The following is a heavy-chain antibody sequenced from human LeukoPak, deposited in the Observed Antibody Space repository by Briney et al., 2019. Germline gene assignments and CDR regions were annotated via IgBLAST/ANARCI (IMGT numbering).Heavy chain of an antibody. Sequence: GGSLRLSCAASGFTFSDYSMNWVRQAPGKGLEWLSYITSSFSTMYYADSVKGRFTISRDNAKSSLYLQMNSLRAEDTAVYYCAELGITMIGGVWGKGTTVTISS. J-gene: IGHJ6*04. CDR1: GFTFSDYS. V-gene: IGHV3-48*01. CDR3: AELGITMIGGV. D-gene: IGHD3-10*02. CDR2: ITSSFSTM.